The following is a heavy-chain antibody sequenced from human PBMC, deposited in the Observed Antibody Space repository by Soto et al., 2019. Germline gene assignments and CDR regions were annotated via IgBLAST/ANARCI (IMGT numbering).Heavy chain of an antibody. CDR1: GGSISSGGYS. V-gene: IGHV4-30-2*01. D-gene: IGHD3-22*01. Sequence: TLSLTCAVSGGSISSGGYSWSWIRQPPGKGLEWIGYIYHSGSTYYNPSLKSRVTISVDMSKNQFSLKLSSVTAADTAVSYWSRDSSYYDSSGLNTPETSSWFDPWRQGTLVTVS. CDR2: IYHSGST. J-gene: IGHJ5*02. CDR3: SRDSSYYDSSGLNTPETSSWFDP.